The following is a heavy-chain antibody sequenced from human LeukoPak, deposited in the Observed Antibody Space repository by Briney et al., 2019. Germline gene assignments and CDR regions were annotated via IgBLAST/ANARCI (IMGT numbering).Heavy chain of an antibody. D-gene: IGHD3-9*01. J-gene: IGHJ4*02. Sequence: SETLSLTCTVSGGSISSSSYYWGWIRQPPGKGLEWIGSIYYSGSTYCNPSLKSRVTISVDTSKNQFSLKLSSVTAADTAVYYCARGLTYYDILTGPRAYYFDYWGQGTLVTVSS. V-gene: IGHV4-39*01. CDR2: IYYSGST. CDR3: ARGLTYYDILTGPRAYYFDY. CDR1: GGSISSSSYY.